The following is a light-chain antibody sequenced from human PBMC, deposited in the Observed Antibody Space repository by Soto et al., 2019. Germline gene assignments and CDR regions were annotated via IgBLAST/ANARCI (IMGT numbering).Light chain of an antibody. CDR3: HQYYSIPYT. CDR1: QSVLYSSNNKNY. CDR2: WAS. V-gene: IGKV4-1*01. J-gene: IGKJ2*01. Sequence: DIVMTQSPDSLSVSLGERATINCKSSQSVLYSSNNKNYLTWYKQKPGQPPKILIYWASAREPGVPHRFSGSRSGTDFTLTISSLQAEYVAVYYCHQYYSIPYTFGQGTKLEIK.